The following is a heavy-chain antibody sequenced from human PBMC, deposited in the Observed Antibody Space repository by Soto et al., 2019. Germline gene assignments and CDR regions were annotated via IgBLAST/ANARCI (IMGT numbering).Heavy chain of an antibody. J-gene: IGHJ5*02. V-gene: IGHV1-69*13. CDR2: IIPIFGTA. CDR3: ARDGVRGVINWFDP. CDR1: GGTFSSYA. Sequence: SVKVSCKASGGTFSSYAISWVRQAPGQGLEWMGGIIPIFGTANYAQKFQGRVTITADESTSTAYMELSSLRSEDTAVYYCARDGVRGVINWFDPWGQGTLVTVSS. D-gene: IGHD3-10*01.